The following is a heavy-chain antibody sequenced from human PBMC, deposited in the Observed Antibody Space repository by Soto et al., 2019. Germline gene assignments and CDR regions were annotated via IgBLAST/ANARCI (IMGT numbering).Heavy chain of an antibody. CDR1: GCTISSGDYY. CDR3: ARVRYNYGYNFDY. CDR2: IYYSGST. D-gene: IGHD5-18*01. Sequence: PSETQSLTCPVSGCTISSGDYYWSWIRQPPGKGLEWIGYIYYSGSTYYNPSLKSRLTISVDTSKNQFSLKLSSVTAADTAVYYCARVRYNYGYNFDYWGQGTLVTVSS. J-gene: IGHJ4*02. V-gene: IGHV4-30-4*01.